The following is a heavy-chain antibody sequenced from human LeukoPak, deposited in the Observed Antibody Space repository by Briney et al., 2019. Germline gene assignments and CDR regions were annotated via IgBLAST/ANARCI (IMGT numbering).Heavy chain of an antibody. Sequence: GGSLRLSCAAPGFTFSSYGMSWVRQAPGKGLEWVSGISGSGGSTYYADSVKGRFTISRDNAKNTLYLQMNSLRAEDTAVYYCARDWFHAIDYWGQGTLVTVSS. J-gene: IGHJ4*02. D-gene: IGHD2/OR15-2a*01. CDR2: ISGSGGST. V-gene: IGHV3-23*01. CDR3: ARDWFHAIDY. CDR1: GFTFSSYG.